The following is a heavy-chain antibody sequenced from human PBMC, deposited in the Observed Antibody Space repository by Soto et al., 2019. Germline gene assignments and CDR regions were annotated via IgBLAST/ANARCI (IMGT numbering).Heavy chain of an antibody. Sequence: SETLSLTCSVSGASVSSGSYYWSWIRQPPGKGLEWIGYAYYNGSPNYHPSLKSRVTISVDTSNNQFSLILSSVTAADTAVYYCARVVRVSRVRGVLNYCDYWGQGTLVTVSS. V-gene: IGHV4-61*01. D-gene: IGHD3-10*01. J-gene: IGHJ4*02. CDR1: GASVSSGSYY. CDR2: AYYNGSP. CDR3: ARVVRVSRVRGVLNYCDY.